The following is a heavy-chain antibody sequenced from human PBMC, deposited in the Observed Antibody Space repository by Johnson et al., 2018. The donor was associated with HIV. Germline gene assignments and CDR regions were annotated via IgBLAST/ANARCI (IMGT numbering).Heavy chain of an antibody. V-gene: IGHV3-20*04. CDR3: ARLLAVTAMVGDAFDI. D-gene: IGHD2-8*01. J-gene: IGHJ3*02. CDR2: ISWNGGRT. CDR1: GFTVSNNY. Sequence: VQLVESGGGLVQPGGSLRLSCAASGFTVSNNYMNWVRQAPGKGLEWVSGISWNGGRTVYADSVKGRFTISRDNAKNTLYLQMNSLRAEDTALYYCARLLAVTAMVGDAFDIWGQGTMVTVSS.